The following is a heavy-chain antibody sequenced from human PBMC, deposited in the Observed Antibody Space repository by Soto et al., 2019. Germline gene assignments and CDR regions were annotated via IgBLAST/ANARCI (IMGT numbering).Heavy chain of an antibody. CDR2: IYYSGST. J-gene: IGHJ4*02. CDR1: GGSISSYY. D-gene: IGHD3-22*01. Sequence: SETLSLTCTVSGGSISSYYWSWIRQPPGKGLEWIGYIYYSGSTNYNPSLKSRVTISVDTSKNQFSLKLSSVTAADTAVYYCARQSHYYDSSDLAFDYWRQGTLVTVSS. V-gene: IGHV4-59*08. CDR3: ARQSHYYDSSDLAFDY.